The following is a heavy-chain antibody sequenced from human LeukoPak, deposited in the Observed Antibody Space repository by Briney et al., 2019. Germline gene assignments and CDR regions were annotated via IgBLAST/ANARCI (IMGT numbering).Heavy chain of an antibody. CDR2: ISGSGGST. Sequence: GGSLRLSCAASGFTFSSYAMSWVRQAPGKGLEWVSAISGSGGSTYYADSVKGRFTISRDNSKNTLYLQMNSLRAEDTAVYYCAVHYYDFWSGYYTPDYSYYYGMDVWGQGTTVTVSS. V-gene: IGHV3-23*01. CDR3: AVHYYDFWSGYYTPDYSYYYGMDV. D-gene: IGHD3-3*01. J-gene: IGHJ6*02. CDR1: GFTFSSYA.